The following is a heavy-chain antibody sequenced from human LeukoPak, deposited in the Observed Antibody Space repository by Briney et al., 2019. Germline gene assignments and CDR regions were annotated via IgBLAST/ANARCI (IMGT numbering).Heavy chain of an antibody. CDR2: IYPGDSDT. V-gene: IGHV5-51*01. CDR3: ARQSPGYCSGGSCYEGHFDY. D-gene: IGHD2-15*01. J-gene: IGHJ4*02. CDR1: GYSFTSYW. Sequence: LGESLKISCKGSGYSFTSYWIGWVRQMPGKGLEWMGIIYPGDSDTRYSPSFQGQVTISADKSISTAYLQWSSLKASDTAMYYCARQSPGYCSGGSCYEGHFDYWGQGTLVTVSS.